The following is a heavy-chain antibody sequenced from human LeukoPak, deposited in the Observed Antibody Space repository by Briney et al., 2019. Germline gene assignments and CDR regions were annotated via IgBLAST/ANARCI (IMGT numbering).Heavy chain of an antibody. CDR3: ARISSRGYNYGYFDY. CDR1: GYSFTNSW. CDR2: ISPVDSDT. Sequence: TGESLKISCKGSGYSFTNSWIGWVRQMPGKGLEWMGIISPVDSDTRYSPSFQGQVTVSADKSISTAYLQWSSLMASDTAMYYCARISSRGYNYGYFDYWGQGTLVTVSS. V-gene: IGHV5-51*01. J-gene: IGHJ4*02. D-gene: IGHD5-18*01.